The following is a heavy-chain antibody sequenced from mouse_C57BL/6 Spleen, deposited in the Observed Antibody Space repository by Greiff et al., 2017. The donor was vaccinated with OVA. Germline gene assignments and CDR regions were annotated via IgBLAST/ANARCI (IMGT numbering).Heavy chain of an antibody. CDR3: AREEPPITTVVATDYAKED. D-gene: IGHD1-1*01. J-gene: IGHJ4*01. V-gene: IGHV14-3*01. CDR1: GFNIKNTY. Sequence: VQLQQSVAELVRPGASVKLSCTASGFNIKNTYMHWVKQRPEQGLEWIGRIDPANGNTKYAPNFQSKATITADTSSNTAYLQLSSLTSEDTAIYYSAREEPPITTVVATDYAKEDWGQGTSVTVSS. CDR2: IDPANGNT.